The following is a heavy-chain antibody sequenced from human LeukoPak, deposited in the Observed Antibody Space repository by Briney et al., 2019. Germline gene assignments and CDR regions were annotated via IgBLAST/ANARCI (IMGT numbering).Heavy chain of an antibody. V-gene: IGHV3-30*04. CDR1: RFIFSSYA. Sequence: GGSLRLSCAASRFIFSSYAMHWVRQAPGKGLEWVAVLSYDGSDKYYADSVKGRFTISRDNAQNSLYLQMNSLRVEDTAIYYCARDPYNGAYSEGYYYYYMDVWGKGTTVTVSS. D-gene: IGHD1-1*01. CDR3: ARDPYNGAYSEGYYYYYMDV. CDR2: LSYDGSDK. J-gene: IGHJ6*03.